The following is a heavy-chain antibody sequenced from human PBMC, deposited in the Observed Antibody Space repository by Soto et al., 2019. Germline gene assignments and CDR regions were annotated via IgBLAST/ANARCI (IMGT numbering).Heavy chain of an antibody. V-gene: IGHV3-48*02. J-gene: IGHJ6*02. Sequence: EVQLVESGGGLVQPGGSLRLSCTASGFTFSSHSMNWVRQTPGKGLEWVAYISRSSSTIYYVDSMKGRFTISRDNAKNSLYLKMNSLRDEDTAVYYCARDGNSVYVWGQGTTVTVSS. CDR2: ISRSSSTI. CDR1: GFTFSSHS. CDR3: ARDGNSVYV. D-gene: IGHD5-12*01.